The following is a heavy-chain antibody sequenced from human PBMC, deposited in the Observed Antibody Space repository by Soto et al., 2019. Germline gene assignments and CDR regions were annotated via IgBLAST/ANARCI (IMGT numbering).Heavy chain of an antibody. V-gene: IGHV4-30-2*01. CDR1: GGSISSGGYS. J-gene: IGHJ2*01. Sequence: QLQLQESGSGLMKPSQTLSLTCAVSGGSISSGGYSWSWIRQPPGKGLEWIGYIYHSGSTYYNPSLQRRVTISVDRSKNQFSLKLSSVTAADTAVYYCARAEVYYYASSDPPPVRYFDLWGRGTLVTVSS. CDR2: IYHSGST. D-gene: IGHD3-22*01. CDR3: ARAEVYYYASSDPPPVRYFDL.